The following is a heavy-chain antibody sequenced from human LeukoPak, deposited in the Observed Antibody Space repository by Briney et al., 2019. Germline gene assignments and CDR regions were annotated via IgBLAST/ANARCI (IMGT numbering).Heavy chain of an antibody. Sequence: SETLSLTCAVSGGSFSGYYWSWIRQPPGKGLEWIGEINHSGSTNYNPSLKSRVTISVDTSKNQFSLKLSSVTAADTAVYYCARGRAPLYYYYMDVWGKGTTVTVSS. CDR3: ARGRAPLYYYYMDV. V-gene: IGHV4-34*01. CDR2: INHSGST. J-gene: IGHJ6*03. CDR1: GGSFSGYY. D-gene: IGHD1-26*01.